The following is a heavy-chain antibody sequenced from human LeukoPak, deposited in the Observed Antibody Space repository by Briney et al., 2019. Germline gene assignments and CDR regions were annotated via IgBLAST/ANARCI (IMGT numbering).Heavy chain of an antibody. J-gene: IGHJ4*02. V-gene: IGHV4-4*08. CDR1: GGSISNHY. CDR2: IYATGRT. CDR3: ARYFEVAGRWYLDY. Sequence: PSETLSLTCTVSGGSISNHYWSWIRQPPGKGLEWIGFIYATGRTDYNPSFTSRATVSVDMSKNQFSLKLSSVTAAGTSMYYCARYFEVAGRWYLDYWGQGTLVTVSS. D-gene: IGHD2-15*01.